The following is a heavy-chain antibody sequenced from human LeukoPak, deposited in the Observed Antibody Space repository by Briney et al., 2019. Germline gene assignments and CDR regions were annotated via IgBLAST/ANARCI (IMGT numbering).Heavy chain of an antibody. V-gene: IGHV4-59*12. CDR2: IYYSGST. J-gene: IGHJ4*02. CDR3: ARGASIEEQPPLDF. CDR1: GGSISSYY. D-gene: IGHD1-26*01. Sequence: SETLSLTCTVSGGSISSYYWSWIRQPPGKGLEWIGYIYYSGSTNYNPSLKSRVTISVDTSKNQFSLKLTSVTAADTAVYYCARGASIEEQPPLDFWGQGTLVTVSS.